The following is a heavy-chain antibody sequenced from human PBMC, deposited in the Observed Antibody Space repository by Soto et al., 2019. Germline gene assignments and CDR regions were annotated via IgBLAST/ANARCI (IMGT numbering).Heavy chain of an antibody. J-gene: IGHJ2*01. Sequence: EVQLLESGGGLVQPGGSLRLSCAASAFTFSSYAMSWVRQAPGKGLEWVSTISGSGGSTYYADSVKGWFTISRDNSKNTLYVQMNSLRAEDTAVYYCAKSVGAARPVRPWYFDLWGRGTLVTVSS. CDR3: AKSVGAARPVRPWYFDL. V-gene: IGHV3-23*01. D-gene: IGHD6-6*01. CDR2: ISGSGGST. CDR1: AFTFSSYA.